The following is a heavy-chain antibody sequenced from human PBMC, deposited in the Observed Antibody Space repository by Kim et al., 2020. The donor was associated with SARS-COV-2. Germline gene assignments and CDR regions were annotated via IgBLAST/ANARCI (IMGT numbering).Heavy chain of an antibody. V-gene: IGHV4-30-2*04. J-gene: IGHJ4*02. Sequence: YYNPSLKSRVTISVDTSKNQFSLKLSSVTAADTAVYYCARSIVGATTLDYWGQGTLVTVSS. D-gene: IGHD1-26*01. CDR3: ARSIVGATTLDY.